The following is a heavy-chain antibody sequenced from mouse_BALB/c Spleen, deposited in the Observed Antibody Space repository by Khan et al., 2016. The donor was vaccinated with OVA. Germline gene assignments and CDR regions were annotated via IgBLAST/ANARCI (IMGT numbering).Heavy chain of an antibody. Sequence: EVKLLESGGGLVQPGGSLKLSCAASGFAFSRYWMSWVRQAPGKGLEWIGEINPDSSTINYTPSLKDKFIISRDNAKNTLYLQMSKVRSEDTALYYCARRKALYAMDYWGQGTSVTVSS. CDR2: INPDSSTI. D-gene: IGHD3-1*01. J-gene: IGHJ4*01. CDR3: ARRKALYAMDY. CDR1: GFAFSRYW. V-gene: IGHV4-1*02.